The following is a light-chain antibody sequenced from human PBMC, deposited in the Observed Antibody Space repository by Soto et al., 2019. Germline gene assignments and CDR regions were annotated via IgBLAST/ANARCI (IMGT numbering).Light chain of an antibody. CDR1: SSDVGGYNF. Sequence: QSALTQPASVSGSPGQSITISCTGSSSDVGGYNFVSWYQQHPGKAPKLLIYDVTNRPSGVPTRFSGSKSGNTASLTVSGLQSEDEADYYCNSFTATSTLIFGGGTKVTVL. J-gene: IGLJ2*01. V-gene: IGLV2-14*03. CDR3: NSFTATSTLI. CDR2: DVT.